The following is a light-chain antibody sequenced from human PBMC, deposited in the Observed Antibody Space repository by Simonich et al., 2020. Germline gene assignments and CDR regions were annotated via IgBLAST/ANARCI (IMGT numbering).Light chain of an antibody. CDR2: EGS. J-gene: IGLJ3*02. CDR1: SSDVGCYNL. V-gene: IGLV2-23*01. CDR3: CSYAGSYTWV. Sequence: QSALTQPASVSGSPGQSITISCTETSSDVGCYNLVSWYQQHPGKAPKLIIYEGSKRPSGVPDRFSGSKSGNTASLTISGLQAEDEADYYCCSYAGSYTWVFGGGTKLTVL.